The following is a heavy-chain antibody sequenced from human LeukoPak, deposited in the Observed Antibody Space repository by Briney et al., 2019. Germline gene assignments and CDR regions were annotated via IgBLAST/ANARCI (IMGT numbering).Heavy chain of an antibody. CDR2: IIPIFGTT. D-gene: IGHD4-23*01. CDR1: GGTFSSYA. CDR3: ALLASTVVTRFDY. V-gene: IGHV1-69*13. J-gene: IGHJ4*02. Sequence: SVKVSCKASGGTFSSYAISWVQQAPGQGLEWMGGIIPIFGTTNYAQKLQGTVTITADESTSTAYMELSSLRSEDTAVYYCALLASTVVTRFDYWGQGTLVTVSS.